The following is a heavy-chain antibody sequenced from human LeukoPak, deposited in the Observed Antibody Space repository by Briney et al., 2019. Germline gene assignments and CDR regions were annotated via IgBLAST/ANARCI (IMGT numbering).Heavy chain of an antibody. Sequence: GGSLRLSCAASGFTVSSNYMSWVRQAPGKGLEWVSVIYSGGSTYYADSVKGRFTISRDNSKNTLYLQMNSLRAEDTAVYYCARSPKVRGVIANWFDPWGQGTLVTVSS. CDR3: ARSPKVRGVIANWFDP. V-gene: IGHV3-66*01. CDR2: IYSGGST. D-gene: IGHD3-10*01. CDR1: GFTVSSNY. J-gene: IGHJ5*02.